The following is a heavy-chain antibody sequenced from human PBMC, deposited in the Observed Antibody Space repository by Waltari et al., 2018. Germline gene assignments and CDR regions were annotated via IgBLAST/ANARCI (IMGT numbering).Heavy chain of an antibody. CDR2: IIPIFGTA. V-gene: IGHV1-69*01. CDR3: ARGRGLGKEAFDI. J-gene: IGHJ3*02. CDR1: GGPFSSYA. D-gene: IGHD2-21*01. Sequence: QVQLVQSGAEVKKPGSSVKVSCKVSGGPFSSYAISWVRRAPGQWLEWMGGIIPIFGTANYAQKFQGRVTITADESTSTAYMELSSLRSEDTAVYYCARGRGLGKEAFDIWGQGTMVTVSS.